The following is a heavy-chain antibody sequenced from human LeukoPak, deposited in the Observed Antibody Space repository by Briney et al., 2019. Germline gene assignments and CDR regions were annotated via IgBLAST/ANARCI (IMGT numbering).Heavy chain of an antibody. CDR2: ISYDGGNK. J-gene: IGHJ4*02. V-gene: IGHV3-30*18. Sequence: GGSLRLSCAASGFTFSSYGMHWVRQAPGKGLEWVAVISYDGGNKYYADSVKGRFTISRDNSKNTLYLQMNSLRAEDTAVYYCANPYCGGDCYYFDYWGQGTLVTVSS. CDR3: ANPYCGGDCYYFDY. D-gene: IGHD2-21*02. CDR1: GFTFSSYG.